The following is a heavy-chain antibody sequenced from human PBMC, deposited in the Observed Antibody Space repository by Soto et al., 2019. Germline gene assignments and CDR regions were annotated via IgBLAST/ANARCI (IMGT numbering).Heavy chain of an antibody. J-gene: IGHJ6*03. CDR1: GGSVSSSGHY. CDR2: IYYSGST. Sequence: QVQLQESGPGLVRPSQTLSLTCSVSGGSVSSSGHYWSWIRQHPGKGLEWIGYIYYSGSTYYNPSLESRLTISLDTSKNAFSLKLSSVTAADTAVYYCAREEGGTRGYYYLDVWGKGTTVTVSS. CDR3: AREEGGTRGYYYLDV. V-gene: IGHV4-31*03. D-gene: IGHD1-1*01.